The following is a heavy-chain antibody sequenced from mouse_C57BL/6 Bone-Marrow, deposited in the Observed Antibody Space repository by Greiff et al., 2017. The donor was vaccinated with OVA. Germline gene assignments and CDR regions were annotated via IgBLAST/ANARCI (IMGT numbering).Heavy chain of an antibody. D-gene: IGHD1-1*01. CDR1: GYTFTSYW. J-gene: IGHJ2*01. Sequence: QVQLQQSGADLAKPGASVKLSCTASGYTFTSYWMHWVKQRPGQGLEWIGYINPSSGYTKYNQKFKDRGTFTADKSSSTPYLQLSSLTYEDSADYYCARCLLSYYFDYWGQGTTLTVSS. V-gene: IGHV1-7*01. CDR3: ARCLLSYYFDY. CDR2: INPSSGYT.